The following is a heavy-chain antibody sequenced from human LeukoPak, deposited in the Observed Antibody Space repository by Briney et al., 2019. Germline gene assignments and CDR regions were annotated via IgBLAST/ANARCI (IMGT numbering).Heavy chain of an antibody. CDR3: ARDWQWLVKSGNIDY. D-gene: IGHD6-19*01. CDR1: GFTFSSYS. CDR2: ISSSSSYI. V-gene: IGHV3-21*01. Sequence: GGSLRLSCAASGFTFSSYSMNWVRQAPGKGLEWVSSISSSSSYIYYADSVKGRFTISRDNAKNTLYLQMNSLRAEDTAVYYCARDWQWLVKSGNIDYWGQGTLVTVSS. J-gene: IGHJ4*02.